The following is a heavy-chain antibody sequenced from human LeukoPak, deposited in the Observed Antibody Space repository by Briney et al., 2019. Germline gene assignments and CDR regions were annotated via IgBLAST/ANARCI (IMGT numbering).Heavy chain of an antibody. D-gene: IGHD3-16*01. Sequence: GGSLRLSCVVSGFNFSNYWMNWVRQAPGKGLEWVANIKHDGSEKYYVDSVKGRFSISRDNAKKSLYLQMNSLRAEDTAVYYCARALSHCLDYWGQGTLITVSS. CDR3: ARALSHCLDY. J-gene: IGHJ4*02. CDR1: GFNFSNYW. V-gene: IGHV3-7*01. CDR2: IKHDGSEK.